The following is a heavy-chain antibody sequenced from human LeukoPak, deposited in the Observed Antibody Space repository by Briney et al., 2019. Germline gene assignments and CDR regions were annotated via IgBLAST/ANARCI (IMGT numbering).Heavy chain of an antibody. D-gene: IGHD2-2*01. Sequence: GGSLRLSCSASGFTFSSYAMHWVRQAPGKGLEYVSATSSNGGSTYYADSVKGRFTISRDNSKNTLYLQMSSLRAEDTAVYYCVKGDIVVVPAAFFDYWGQGTLVTVSS. J-gene: IGHJ4*02. CDR1: GFTFSSYA. V-gene: IGHV3-64D*06. CDR2: TSSNGGST. CDR3: VKGDIVVVPAAFFDY.